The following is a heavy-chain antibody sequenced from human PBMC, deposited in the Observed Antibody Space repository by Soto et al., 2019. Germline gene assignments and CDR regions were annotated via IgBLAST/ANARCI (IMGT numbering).Heavy chain of an antibody. J-gene: IGHJ4*02. D-gene: IGHD7-27*01. V-gene: IGHV1-69*01. CDR3: ARDVVRSTGGDS. CDR1: GGAFTTSS. CDR2: IIPIFSKT. Sequence: QVQLVQSGAEVKEPGTSVKVSCKASGGAFTTSSFVWVRQGPGQGLEWMGGIIPIFSKTNVAQKFQARVTFTADESTRTAYIELTSLTSEDMAIYYCARDVVRSTGGDSWGQGTLVTGSS.